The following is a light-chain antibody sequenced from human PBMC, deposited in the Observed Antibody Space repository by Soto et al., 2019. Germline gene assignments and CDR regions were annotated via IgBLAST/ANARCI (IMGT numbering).Light chain of an antibody. V-gene: IGKV4-1*01. CDR2: WAS. CDR3: QQHYSSPQT. J-gene: IGKJ1*01. CDR1: QNVLYSSNNKNY. Sequence: DIVMTQSPDTLAVSLGERATINCKSSQNVLYSSNNKNYLAWYQQKPGQPPKLLIYWASTRESGVPDRFGGSGSGTDFTLTISSLQAEDVAAYYCQQHYSSPQTFGQGTKVEIK.